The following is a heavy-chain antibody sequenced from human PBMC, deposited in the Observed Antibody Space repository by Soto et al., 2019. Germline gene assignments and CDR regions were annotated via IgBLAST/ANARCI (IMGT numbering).Heavy chain of an antibody. V-gene: IGHV3-33*01. CDR1: GFTFSSYG. D-gene: IGHD6-19*01. Sequence: GGSLRLSCAASGFTFSSYGMHWVRQAPGKGLEWVAVIWYDGSNKYYADSVKGRFTISRDNSKNTLYLQMNSLRAEDTAVYYCARESAWVAVAFFDYWGQGTLVTVSS. J-gene: IGHJ4*02. CDR2: IWYDGSNK. CDR3: ARESAWVAVAFFDY.